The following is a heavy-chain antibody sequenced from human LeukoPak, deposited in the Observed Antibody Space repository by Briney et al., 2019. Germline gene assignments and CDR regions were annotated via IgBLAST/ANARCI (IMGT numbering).Heavy chain of an antibody. Sequence: GASVKVSCKASGYTFTSYDINWVRQATGQGLEWMGWMNPNSGNTGYAQKFQGRVTMTRNTSISTAYMELRRLRSDDTAVYYCARDEYCGGDCDYGMDVWGQGTTVTVSS. CDR3: ARDEYCGGDCDYGMDV. CDR1: GYTFTSYD. J-gene: IGHJ6*02. CDR2: MNPNSGNT. D-gene: IGHD2-21*02. V-gene: IGHV1-8*01.